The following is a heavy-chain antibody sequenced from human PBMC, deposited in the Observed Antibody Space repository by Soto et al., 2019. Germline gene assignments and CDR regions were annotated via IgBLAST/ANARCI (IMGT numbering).Heavy chain of an antibody. J-gene: IGHJ4*02. D-gene: IGHD6-6*01. CDR1: GFTFSSYG. CDR3: AKDWEQLVSYFDY. CDR2: ISYDGSNK. Sequence: QVQLVESGGGVVQPGRSLRLSCAASGFTFSSYGMHWVRQAPDKGLEWVAVISYDGSNKYYADSVKGRFTISRDNSKNTLYLQMNSLRAEDTAVYYCAKDWEQLVSYFDYWGQGTLVTVSS. V-gene: IGHV3-30*18.